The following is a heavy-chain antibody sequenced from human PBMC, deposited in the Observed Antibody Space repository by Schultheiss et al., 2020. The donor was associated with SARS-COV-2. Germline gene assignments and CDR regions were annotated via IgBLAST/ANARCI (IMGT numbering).Heavy chain of an antibody. CDR1: GGSISSGGYY. J-gene: IGHJ2*01. V-gene: IGHV4-39*07. CDR3: ARDWGYGDPYWYFDL. CDR2: INHSGST. Sequence: SETLSLTCTVSGGSISSGGYYWSWIRQHPGKGLEWIGEINHSGSTNYNPSLKSRVTISVDKSKNQFSLELTSVTAADTAVYYCARDWGYGDPYWYFDLWGRGTLVTVSS. D-gene: IGHD4-17*01.